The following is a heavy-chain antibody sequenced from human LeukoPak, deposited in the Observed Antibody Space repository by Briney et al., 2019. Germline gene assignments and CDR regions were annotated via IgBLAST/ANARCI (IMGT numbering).Heavy chain of an antibody. V-gene: IGHV3-7*01. CDR2: IKEDGSTK. J-gene: IGHJ5*02. D-gene: IGHD1-1*01. CDR1: GFTFTNYL. Sequence: GGSLRLSCATSGFTFTNYLMSWVRQAPGKGLEWVANIKEDGSTKWYVDSVRGRFTISRDNAKNSLYLQMDGLRAEDTAVYYCARDRESNCYPYPDAWGQGTLGTVSP. CDR3: ARDRESNCYPYPDA.